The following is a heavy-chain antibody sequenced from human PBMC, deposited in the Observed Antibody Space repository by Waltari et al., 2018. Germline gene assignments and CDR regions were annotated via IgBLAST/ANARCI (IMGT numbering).Heavy chain of an antibody. J-gene: IGHJ4*02. CDR2: VYYSGRT. Sequence: QLQLQESGPGLLKPSGTLSLTCTVSDDSISSGDYYWGWIRQSPGKGPEGIGSVYYSGRTSYNTSLKRRVTISVDTSKKQFSLKLSSVTAADTAVYYCARSLHIFRAAAGMFDYWGQGTLVTVSS. V-gene: IGHV4-39*01. CDR3: ARSLHIFRAAAGMFDY. CDR1: DDSISSGDYY. D-gene: IGHD6-13*01.